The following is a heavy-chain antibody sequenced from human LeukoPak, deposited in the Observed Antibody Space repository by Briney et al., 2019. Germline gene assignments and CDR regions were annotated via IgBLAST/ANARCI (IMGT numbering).Heavy chain of an antibody. Sequence: PSQTLPLTCTVSGGSISSGGYYWSWIRQPPGKGLEWIGYIYHSGSTYYNPSRKSRVTISVDRSKNQFSLKLSSVTAADTAVYYCARSRVIVVVPDAFDIWGQGTMVTVSS. V-gene: IGHV4-30-2*01. J-gene: IGHJ3*02. CDR3: ARSRVIVVVPDAFDI. CDR2: IYHSGST. CDR1: GGSISSGGYY. D-gene: IGHD3-22*01.